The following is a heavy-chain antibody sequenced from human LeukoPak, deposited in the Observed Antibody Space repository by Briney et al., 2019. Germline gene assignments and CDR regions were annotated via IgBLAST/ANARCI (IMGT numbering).Heavy chain of an antibody. V-gene: IGHV1-2*02. J-gene: IGHJ5*02. CDR1: GGTFSSYA. CDR2: INPDSGGT. CDR3: AKEGEVPAAFNWFDP. Sequence: ASVKVSCKASGGTFSSYAISWVRQAPGQGLEWMGWINPDSGGTNYAQNFQGRVTMTRDTSINTAYMELSSLRSDDTAVYYCAKEGEVPAAFNWFDPWGQGTLVTVSS. D-gene: IGHD2-2*01.